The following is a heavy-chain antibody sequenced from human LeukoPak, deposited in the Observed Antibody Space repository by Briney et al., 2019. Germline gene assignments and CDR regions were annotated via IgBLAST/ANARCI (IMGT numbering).Heavy chain of an antibody. CDR1: GGTFSNYA. V-gene: IGHV1-69*13. D-gene: IGHD6-13*01. Sequence: ASVKVSCKASGGTFSNYAISWVRQAPGQGLEWMGGIIPIFGTTNYAQKFQGRITITADESTSTAYMELSSLRSEDTAVYYCARDPGHWSSSSWFWFDPWGQGTLVTVSS. CDR3: ARDPGHWSSSSWFWFDP. CDR2: IIPIFGTT. J-gene: IGHJ5*02.